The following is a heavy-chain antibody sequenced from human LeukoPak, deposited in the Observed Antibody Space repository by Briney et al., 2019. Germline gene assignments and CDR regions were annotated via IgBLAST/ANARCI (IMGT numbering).Heavy chain of an antibody. CDR1: GFTFSSYA. Sequence: GGSLRLSCAASGFTFSSYAMHWVRQAPGKGLEWVAVISYDGSNKYYADSVKGRFTISRDNSKNTLYLQMNSLRAEDTAVYYCARDQGLVATIGGWFDPWGQGTLVTVSS. D-gene: IGHD5-12*01. CDR3: ARDQGLVATIGGWFDP. J-gene: IGHJ5*02. V-gene: IGHV3-30-3*01. CDR2: ISYDGSNK.